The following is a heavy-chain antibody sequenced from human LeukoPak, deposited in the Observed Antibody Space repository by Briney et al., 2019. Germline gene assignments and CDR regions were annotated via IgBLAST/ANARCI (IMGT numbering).Heavy chain of an antibody. V-gene: IGHV3-23*01. CDR3: AKWGDYDVLTGYYDPDY. J-gene: IGHJ4*02. D-gene: IGHD3-9*01. Sequence: GASLRLSCAASGFTFSNYAMSWVRQAPGKGLEWVSAITGSGGGTYYADSVKGRSTISRDNSKNTLYLQMNSLRAEDTAVYYCAKWGDYDVLTGYYDPDYWGQGTLVTVSS. CDR1: GFTFSNYA. CDR2: ITGSGGGT.